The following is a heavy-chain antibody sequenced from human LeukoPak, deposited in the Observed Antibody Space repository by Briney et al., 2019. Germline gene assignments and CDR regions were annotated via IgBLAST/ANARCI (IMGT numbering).Heavy chain of an antibody. CDR2: IYYSGST. Sequence: SETLSLTCTVSGGSISSYYWSWIRQPPGKGLEGIGYIYYSGSTNYNPSLKSRVTISVDTSKNQFSLKLSSVTAADTAVYYCARVGSGSYLIYWGQGTLVTVSS. V-gene: IGHV4-59*01. CDR1: GGSISSYY. J-gene: IGHJ4*02. CDR3: ARVGSGSYLIY. D-gene: IGHD1-26*01.